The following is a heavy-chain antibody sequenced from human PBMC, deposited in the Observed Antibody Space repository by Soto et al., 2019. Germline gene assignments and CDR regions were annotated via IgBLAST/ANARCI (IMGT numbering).Heavy chain of an antibody. Sequence: SETLSLTCTVSGYSISSYNWSWVRQSPGKGLEWIGYFYYSGTTNYNPSLKSRVTISIDMSKNQISLKLTSVTAADTAVYYCAALPRYWGQGTLVTVSS. J-gene: IGHJ4*02. CDR1: GYSISSYN. CDR2: FYYSGTT. CDR3: AALPRY. D-gene: IGHD6-6*01. V-gene: IGHV4-59*01.